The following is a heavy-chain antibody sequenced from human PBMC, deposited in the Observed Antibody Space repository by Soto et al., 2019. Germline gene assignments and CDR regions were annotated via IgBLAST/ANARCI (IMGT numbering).Heavy chain of an antibody. J-gene: IGHJ6*02. CDR3: ARAYDSSSWYHLRYYYYGMDV. D-gene: IGHD6-13*01. V-gene: IGHV3-21*01. Sequence: GGSLRLSCAASGFTFSSYSMNWVRQAPGKGLEWVSSISSSSSYIYYADSVKGRFTISRDNAKNSLYLQMNSLRAEDTAVYYCARAYDSSSWYHLRYYYYGMDVWGQGTTVTVSS. CDR2: ISSSSSYI. CDR1: GFTFSSYS.